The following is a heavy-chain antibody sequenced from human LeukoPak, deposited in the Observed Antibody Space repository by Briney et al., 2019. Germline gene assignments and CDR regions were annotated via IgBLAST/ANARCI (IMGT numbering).Heavy chain of an antibody. CDR1: GGSISGSNYY. CDR2: IYYSGST. J-gene: IGHJ4*02. V-gene: IGHV4-39*07. D-gene: IGHD3-10*01. CDR3: ASSLWFEYYFDY. Sequence: SETLSLTCTVSGGSISGSNYYWGWIRQPPGKGLEWIGSIYYSGSTYYNPSLKSRVTISVDTSKNQFSLKLSSVTAADTAVYYCASSLWFEYYFDYWGQGTLVTVSS.